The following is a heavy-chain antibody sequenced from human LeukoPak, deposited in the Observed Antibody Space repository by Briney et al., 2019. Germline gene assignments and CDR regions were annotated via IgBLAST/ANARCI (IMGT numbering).Heavy chain of an antibody. CDR1: VRPMNNYY. V-gene: IGHV4-59*01. J-gene: IGHJ4*02. CDR3: ARGRGDSKGTSFDF. CDR2: IYHTGRP. D-gene: IGHD3-22*01. Sequence: PSETLSLTCTVSVRPMNNYYWSWIRQSPGKGLEWIGYIYHTGRPTSKPSRKSRVTLSLNTSKNQFSLKLSSVTAADTAVYYCARGRGDSKGTSFDFWGQGTLVTVSS.